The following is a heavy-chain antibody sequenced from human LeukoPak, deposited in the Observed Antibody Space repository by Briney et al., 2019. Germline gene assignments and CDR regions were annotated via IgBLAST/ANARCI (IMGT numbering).Heavy chain of an antibody. Sequence: SETLSLTCAVSGGSFSGYYWSWIRQPPGRGLEWIGEINHSGSTNYNPSLKRRVTISVDTSKNQFSLKLSSVTAADTAVYYCARHPAMLRHKDFYYWGQGTLVTVSS. D-gene: IGHD3-10*01. CDR3: ARHPAMLRHKDFYY. CDR2: INHSGST. J-gene: IGHJ4*02. CDR1: GGSFSGYY. V-gene: IGHV4-34*01.